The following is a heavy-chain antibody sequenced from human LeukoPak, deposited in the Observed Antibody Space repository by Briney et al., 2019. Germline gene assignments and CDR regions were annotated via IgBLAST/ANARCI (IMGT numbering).Heavy chain of an antibody. V-gene: IGHV1-69*13. D-gene: IGHD2-2*01. Sequence: SVKVSCKASGGTFSSYAISWVRQAPGQGLEWMGGIIPIFGTANYAQKFQGRVTIIADESTSTAYMELSSLRSEDTAVYYCARAVTPYQLLHNWFDPWGQGTLVTVSS. J-gene: IGHJ5*02. CDR2: IIPIFGTA. CDR3: ARAVTPYQLLHNWFDP. CDR1: GGTFSSYA.